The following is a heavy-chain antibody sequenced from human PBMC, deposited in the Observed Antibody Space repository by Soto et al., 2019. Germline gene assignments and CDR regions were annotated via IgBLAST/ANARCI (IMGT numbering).Heavy chain of an antibody. D-gene: IGHD4-17*01. J-gene: IGHJ3*02. Sequence: QVQLQESGPGLVKPSQTLSLTCTVSGGSISSGDYYWSWIRQPPGKGLEWIGYIYYSGYTSYNPSLQSRVTISVDSSKNQFSLKLSSGTAAETDVYYCASVGLDPHGATVSTAGADAFDIWGQGTMVTASS. CDR1: GGSISSGDYY. CDR2: IYYSGYT. CDR3: ASVGLDPHGATVSTAGADAFDI. V-gene: IGHV4-30-4*01.